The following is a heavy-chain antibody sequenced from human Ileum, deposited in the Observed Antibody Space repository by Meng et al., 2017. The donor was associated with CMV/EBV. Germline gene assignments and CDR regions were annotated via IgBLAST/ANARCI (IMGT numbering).Heavy chain of an antibody. Sequence: GGSLRLSCAASGFIFSTYAMHWVRQAPGKGLEWVAVISYDGSHKYYADSVKGRFTISKDNSNNTLYLQMNSLRADDTAVYYCAREAFSGGYDDGFDPWGQGTLVTVSS. D-gene: IGHD5-12*01. CDR2: ISYDGSHK. CDR3: AREAFSGGYDDGFDP. J-gene: IGHJ5*02. CDR1: GFIFSTYA. V-gene: IGHV3-30*01.